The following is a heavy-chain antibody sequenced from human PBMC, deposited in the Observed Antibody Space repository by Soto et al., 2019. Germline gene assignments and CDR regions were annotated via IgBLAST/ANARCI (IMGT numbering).Heavy chain of an antibody. D-gene: IGHD1-1*01. CDR2: FYYSGST. CDR3: AREGRMGTFDY. J-gene: IGHJ4*02. Sequence: SETLSLTCTVSGGSVSGGSYFWSWVRQPPGKGLEWIGYFYYSGSTKYNPSLKSRVTILEGTSKNQFSLKLNSVTAADTAVYYCAREGRMGTFDYWGQGALVTVSS. V-gene: IGHV4-61*01. CDR1: GGSVSGGSYF.